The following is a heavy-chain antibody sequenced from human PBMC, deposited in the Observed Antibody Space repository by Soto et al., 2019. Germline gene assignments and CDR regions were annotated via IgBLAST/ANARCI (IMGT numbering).Heavy chain of an antibody. J-gene: IGHJ4*02. Sequence: QVQLQESGPGLVKPSQTLSLTCTVSGGSISSGGYYWSWIRQHPGKGLEWIGYIYYSGSTYYNPSLTCRVTISVDTSKNQFSLKLSSVTAADTAVYYCARDRPTYYYDSSGYRTLARTNYFDYWGQGTLVTVSS. CDR1: GGSISSGGYY. CDR3: ARDRPTYYYDSSGYRTLARTNYFDY. CDR2: IYYSGST. V-gene: IGHV4-31*03. D-gene: IGHD3-22*01.